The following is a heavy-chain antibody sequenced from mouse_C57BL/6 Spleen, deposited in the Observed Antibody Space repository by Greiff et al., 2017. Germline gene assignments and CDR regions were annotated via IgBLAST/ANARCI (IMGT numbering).Heavy chain of an antibody. J-gene: IGHJ1*03. Sequence: QVQLQQSGAELARPGASVKLSCKASGYTFTSYGISWVKQRTGQGLEWIGEIYPRSGNTYYNEKFKGKATLTADKSSSTAYMELRSLTSEDSAVYFCARSGEFITTVVAKNFDVWGTGTTVTVSS. CDR3: ARSGEFITTVVAKNFDV. CDR2: IYPRSGNT. D-gene: IGHD1-1*01. CDR1: GYTFTSYG. V-gene: IGHV1-81*01.